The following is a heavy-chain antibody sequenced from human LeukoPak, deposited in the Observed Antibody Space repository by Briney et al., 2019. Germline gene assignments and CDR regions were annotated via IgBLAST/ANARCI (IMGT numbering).Heavy chain of an antibody. CDR3: ARSAFLGTAHGRYYFDY. Sequence: SETLSLTCSVSGRSISSQYWSCVRQPAGKGLEWLGHIYYSGSTNYNPCLKGRVTMSVATSKNQFSLHLSSVTAADTAVYYCARSAFLGTAHGRYYFDYWGQGTLVAVSS. CDR2: IYYSGST. V-gene: IGHV4-4*07. J-gene: IGHJ4*02. CDR1: GRSISSQY. D-gene: IGHD3/OR15-3a*01.